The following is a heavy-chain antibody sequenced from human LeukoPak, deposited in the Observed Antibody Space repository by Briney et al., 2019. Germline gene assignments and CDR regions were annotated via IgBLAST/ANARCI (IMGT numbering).Heavy chain of an antibody. CDR3: ARDLYELGYSSSHYYYYMDV. V-gene: IGHV3-11*04. CDR1: GFTFSEYY. J-gene: IGHJ6*03. D-gene: IGHD6-6*01. CDR2: TSSSGSTI. Sequence: AGGSLRLSCAASGFTFSEYYMRWMGQAPGEGLEWGAYTSSSGSTIYYADSVKGRFTISRDNAKNSLYLQMNSLRAEDTAVYYCARDLYELGYSSSHYYYYMDVWAKGPRSPSP.